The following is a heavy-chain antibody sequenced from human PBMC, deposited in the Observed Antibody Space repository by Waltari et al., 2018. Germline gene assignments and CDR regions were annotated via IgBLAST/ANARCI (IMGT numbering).Heavy chain of an antibody. J-gene: IGHJ4*02. V-gene: IGHV2-5*01. Sequence: QITLKESGPTLVKPTQTLTLTCTFSGFSLSTSGVGVGWIRQPPGKALAWLALIYWNDDKRYSPSLKSTLNITKDTSKNQVVLTMSNMDPVDTATDYCSHYVVVPSAIVVGYFDYWGQGTLVTVSS. CDR1: GFSLSTSGVG. CDR3: SHYVVVPSAIVVGYFDY. D-gene: IGHD2-2*01. CDR2: IYWNDDK.